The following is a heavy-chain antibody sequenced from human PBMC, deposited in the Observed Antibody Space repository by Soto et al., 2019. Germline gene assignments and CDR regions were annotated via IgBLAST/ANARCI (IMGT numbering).Heavy chain of an antibody. V-gene: IGHV3-23*01. CDR1: GFTFSSYA. J-gene: IGHJ2*01. CDR2: ISGSGGST. CDR3: AKESGFTYYYDSSGYYDGYFDL. Sequence: EVQLLESGGGLVQPGGSLRLSCAASGFTFSSYAMSWVRQAPGKGLEWVSAISGSGGSTYYADSVKGRFTISRDNSKNTLYLQMNSLRAEDTAVYYCAKESGFTYYYDSSGYYDGYFDLWGRGTLVTVSS. D-gene: IGHD3-22*01.